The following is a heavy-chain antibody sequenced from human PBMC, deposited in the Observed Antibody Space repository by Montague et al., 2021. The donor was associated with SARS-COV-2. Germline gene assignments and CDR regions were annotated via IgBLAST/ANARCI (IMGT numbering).Heavy chain of an antibody. CDR2: IDYGGSP. Sequence: SETLSLTCTVSGVSVSNRYTHWSWIRQSPGKGLEWIGHIDYGGSPNYSPSLHSPVTISLDTSKNQLSLRLNSATAADTAVYYCATYWQGGSGRGSWGQGTLVTVSS. V-gene: IGHV4-61*01. J-gene: IGHJ5*02. CDR3: ATYWQGGSGRGS. CDR1: GVSVSNRYTH. D-gene: IGHD3-10*01.